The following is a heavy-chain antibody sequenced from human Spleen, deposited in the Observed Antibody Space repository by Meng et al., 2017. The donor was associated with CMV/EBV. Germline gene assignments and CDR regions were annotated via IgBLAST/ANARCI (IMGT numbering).Heavy chain of an antibody. Sequence: SETLSLTCTVSGGSVTSGSYYWSWIRQPPGKGLEWIGYIYYSGSTNYNPSLKSRVTISVDTSKNQFSLKLSSVTAADTAVYYCARDHYCSSTSCSRGAFDIRGQGTMVTVSS. J-gene: IGHJ3*02. CDR2: IYYSGST. CDR1: GGSVTSGSYY. D-gene: IGHD2-2*01. CDR3: ARDHYCSSTSCSRGAFDI. V-gene: IGHV4-61*01.